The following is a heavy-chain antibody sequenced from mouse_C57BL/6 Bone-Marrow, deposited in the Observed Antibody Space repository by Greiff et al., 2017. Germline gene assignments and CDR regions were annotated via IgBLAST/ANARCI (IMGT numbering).Heavy chain of an antibody. J-gene: IGHJ4*01. CDR3: ARRGGDAMDY. V-gene: IGHV1-82*01. Sequence: QVQLQQSGPELVKPGASVKISCKASGYAFSSSWMNWVKQRPGKGLEWIGRLYPGDGDTNYNGKFKGKATLTADKSSSTAYMQLSSLTSEDSAVYFCARRGGDAMDYWGQGTSVTVSS. CDR2: LYPGDGDT. CDR1: GYAFSSSW.